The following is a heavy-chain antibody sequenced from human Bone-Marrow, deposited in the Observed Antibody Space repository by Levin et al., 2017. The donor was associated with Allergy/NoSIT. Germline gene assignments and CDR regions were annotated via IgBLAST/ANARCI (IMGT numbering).Heavy chain of an antibody. J-gene: IGHJ4*02. Sequence: KTSETLSLTCTVSGGSIGSYYWSWIRQPPGKGLEWFGYISYRGTTNYNPSLKSRVSISVDTSKNQFSLNLSSVTAADTAVYYCARWAPGAYSDYFFDYWGQGILVTVSS. D-gene: IGHD4-11*01. CDR2: ISYRGTT. V-gene: IGHV4-59*01. CDR1: GGSIGSYY. CDR3: ARWAPGAYSDYFFDY.